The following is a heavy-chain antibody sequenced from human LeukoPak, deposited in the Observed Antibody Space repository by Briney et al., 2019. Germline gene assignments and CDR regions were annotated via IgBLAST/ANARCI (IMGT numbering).Heavy chain of an antibody. CDR1: GYTFTSYG. J-gene: IGHJ4*02. CDR3: ARVGSLRGYSRRTFDY. V-gene: IGHV1-8*02. D-gene: IGHD5-18*01. Sequence: GASVKVSCKASGYTFTSYGISWVRQAPGQGLEWMGWMNPNSGNTGYAQKFQGRVTMTRNTSIGTAYMELSSLRSEDTAVYYCARVGSLRGYSRRTFDYWGQGTLVTVSS. CDR2: MNPNSGNT.